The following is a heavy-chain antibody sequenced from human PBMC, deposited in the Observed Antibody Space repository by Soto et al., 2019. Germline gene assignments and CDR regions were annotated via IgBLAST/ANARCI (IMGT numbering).Heavy chain of an antibody. V-gene: IGHV1-3*01. Sequence: ASVKVSCKASGYTFTSYAMHWVRQAPGQRLEWMGWINAGNGNTKYSQKFQGRVTITRDTSASTAYMELSSLRSEDTAVYYCARGKRELLWFGELLFDYWGQGTLVTVSS. CDR1: GYTFTSYA. CDR2: INAGNGNT. D-gene: IGHD3-10*01. CDR3: ARGKRELLWFGELLFDY. J-gene: IGHJ4*02.